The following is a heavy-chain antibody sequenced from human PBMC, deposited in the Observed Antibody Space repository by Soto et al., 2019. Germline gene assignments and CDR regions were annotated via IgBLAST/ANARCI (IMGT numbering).Heavy chain of an antibody. V-gene: IGHV4-39*01. J-gene: IGHJ5*02. D-gene: IGHD2-2*01. CDR2: IYCSGST. CDR3: SRMYSGVVRAVIVNRYDP. CDR1: GGSISSSGYY. Sequence: SETLSLTCTVSGGSISSSGYYWGWIRQPQGQGLEWIGSIYCSGSTYSNPSLKRRVTISVDTYKNQFPLMMSSVTAADTAVYSCSRMYSGVVRAVIVNRYDPWGQGTLVNGSS.